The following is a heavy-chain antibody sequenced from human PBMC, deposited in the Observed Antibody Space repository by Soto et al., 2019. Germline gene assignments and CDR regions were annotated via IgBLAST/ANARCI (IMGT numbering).Heavy chain of an antibody. CDR1: GDSVSSDDYY. J-gene: IGHJ5*02. D-gene: IGHD3-10*01. CDR3: ARAHLTVARGVIDWFDP. CDR2: IFHGGGT. Sequence: SETLSLTCTVYGDSVSSDDYYWTWVRQPPGKGLEWIGYIFHGGGTNYNPSLKSRLVIWVDTSKNQFSLRLTSVTAADTAVYFCARAHLTVARGVIDWFDPWGQGTMVTVYS. V-gene: IGHV4-61*08.